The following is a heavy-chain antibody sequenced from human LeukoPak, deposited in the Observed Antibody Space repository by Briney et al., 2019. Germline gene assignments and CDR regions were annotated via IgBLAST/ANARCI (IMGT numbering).Heavy chain of an antibody. V-gene: IGHV4-34*01. CDR2: VNHSGST. D-gene: IGHD4-23*01. J-gene: IGHJ2*01. CDR3: ARYYYGGNPGYWYFDL. Sequence: PSETLSLTCAVYGGSFSGYYWSWIRQPPGKGLEWIGEVNHSGSTNYNPSLKSRVTISVDTSKNQFSLKLSSVTAADTAVYYCARYYYGGNPGYWYFDLWGRGTLVTVSS. CDR1: GGSFSGYY.